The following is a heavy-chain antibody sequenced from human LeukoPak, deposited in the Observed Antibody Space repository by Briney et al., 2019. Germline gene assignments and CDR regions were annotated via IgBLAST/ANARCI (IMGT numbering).Heavy chain of an antibody. V-gene: IGHV3-30-3*01. CDR1: GFTFSSYA. CDR2: ISYDGSNK. CDR3: ARSPYSSGQKGYYYYMDV. D-gene: IGHD6-19*01. Sequence: PGRSLRLSCAASGFTFSSYAMHWVRQAPGKGLEWVAVISYDGSNKYYADSVKGRFTISRDNSKNTLYLQMNSLRAEDTAVYYCARSPYSSGQKGYYYYMDVWGKGTTVTVSS. J-gene: IGHJ6*03.